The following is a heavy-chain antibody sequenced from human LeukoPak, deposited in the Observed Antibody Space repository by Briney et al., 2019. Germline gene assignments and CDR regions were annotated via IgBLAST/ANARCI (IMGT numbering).Heavy chain of an antibody. CDR2: VSGSGGST. J-gene: IGHJ4*02. D-gene: IGHD3-16*01. CDR3: AGAYYDYVWGSYGSNPLFDF. Sequence: GGSLRLSCVASGFIFSNYWMSWVRQAPGKGLEWVSDVSGSGGSTYYADSVRGRFTISRDNSKNTLYLQMNSLRAEDTAVYYCAGAYYDYVWGSYGSNPLFDFWGQGTLVTVSS. V-gene: IGHV3-23*01. CDR1: GFIFSNYW.